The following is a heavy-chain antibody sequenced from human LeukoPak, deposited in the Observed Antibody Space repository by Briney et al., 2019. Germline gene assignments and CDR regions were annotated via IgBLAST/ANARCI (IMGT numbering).Heavy chain of an antibody. CDR3: ASAWNWNSGFDP. D-gene: IGHD1-7*01. Sequence: ASVKVSCKASGYTFTGYYMHWVRQAPGQGLEWVGWINPNSGGTNYAQKFQGRVTMTRDTSISTAYMELSRLRSDDTAVYYCASAWNWNSGFDPWGQGTLVTVSS. V-gene: IGHV1-2*02. CDR1: GYTFTGYY. J-gene: IGHJ5*02. CDR2: INPNSGGT.